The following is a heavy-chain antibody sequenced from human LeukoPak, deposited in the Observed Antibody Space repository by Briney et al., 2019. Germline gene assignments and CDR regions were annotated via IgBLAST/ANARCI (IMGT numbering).Heavy chain of an antibody. CDR2: IKQDGSNK. CDR1: GFTFSSYW. CDR3: AKDRESIAAAGSGYFQH. V-gene: IGHV3-7*01. Sequence: GGSLRLSCAASGFTFSSYWMSWVRQAPGKGLEWVANIKQDGSNKYYADSVKGRFTISRDNSKNTLYLQMNSLRAEDTAVYYCAKDRESIAAAGSGYFQHWGQGTLVTVSS. J-gene: IGHJ1*01. D-gene: IGHD6-13*01.